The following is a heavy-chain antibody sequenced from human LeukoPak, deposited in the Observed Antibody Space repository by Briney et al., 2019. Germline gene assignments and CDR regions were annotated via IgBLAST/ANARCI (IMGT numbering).Heavy chain of an antibody. CDR1: GFTFSSYG. V-gene: IGHV3-30*18. D-gene: IGHD3-22*01. Sequence: GGSPRLSCAASGFTFSSYGMHWVRQAPGKGLEWVAVISYDGSNKYYADSVKGRFTISRDNSKNTLYLQMNSLRAEDTAVYYCAKDRAGDSSGSFDYWGQGTLVTVSS. J-gene: IGHJ4*02. CDR3: AKDRAGDSSGSFDY. CDR2: ISYDGSNK.